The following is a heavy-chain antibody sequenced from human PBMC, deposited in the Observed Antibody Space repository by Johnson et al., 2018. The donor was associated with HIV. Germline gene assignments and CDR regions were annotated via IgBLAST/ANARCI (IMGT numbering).Heavy chain of an antibody. CDR3: AKSRNYYDSSGLYDAFDI. V-gene: IGHV3-23*04. J-gene: IGHJ3*02. D-gene: IGHD3-22*01. Sequence: EVQLVESGGGLIQPGGSLRLSCAASGFTFSNYDMYWVRQATGKGLEWVSAISGSGGSTYYADSVKGRFTISRDNSKNTLYLQMNSLRAEDTAVYYCAKSRNYYDSSGLYDAFDIWGQGTMVTVSS. CDR2: ISGSGGST. CDR1: GFTFSNYD.